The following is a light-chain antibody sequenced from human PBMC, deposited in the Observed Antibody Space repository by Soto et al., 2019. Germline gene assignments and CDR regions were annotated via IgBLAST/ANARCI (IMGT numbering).Light chain of an antibody. Sequence: QSALTQPPSVSGSPGQSITISCTGTSSDVGGYNYVSWYQQHPGKAPKFIIYDVSNRPSGVSNRFSGSKSGNTASLTISGLQAEDEADYYCSSYTTSNTRQIVFGTGTKLTVL. V-gene: IGLV2-14*01. CDR3: SSYTTSNTRQIV. CDR1: SSDVGGYNY. CDR2: DVS. J-gene: IGLJ1*01.